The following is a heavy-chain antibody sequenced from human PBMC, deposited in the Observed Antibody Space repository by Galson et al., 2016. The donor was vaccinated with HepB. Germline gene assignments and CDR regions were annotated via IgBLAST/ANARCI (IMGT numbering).Heavy chain of an antibody. D-gene: IGHD3-22*01. J-gene: IGHJ4*02. CDR2: IDPRGGDT. CDR3: ARDLLSNYVSSGRHGSRGGFDY. Sequence: SCKASGYTFTTYYIHWVRQAPGQGLDWMGIIDPRGGDTKYAQQFQCRVTLTRDTSANTLYMELSSLRSADTAVYFCARDLLSNYVSSGRHGSRGGFDYWGQGTLVTVSS. CDR1: GYTFTTYY. V-gene: IGHV1-46*01.